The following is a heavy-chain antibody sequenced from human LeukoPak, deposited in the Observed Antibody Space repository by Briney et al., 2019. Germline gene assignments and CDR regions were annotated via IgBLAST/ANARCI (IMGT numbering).Heavy chain of an antibody. CDR3: ARGGGAEQQLFDY. D-gene: IGHD6-13*01. CDR1: GFTFSAYS. CDR2: ISSSGSSI. V-gene: IGHV3-48*04. Sequence: GGSLRLSCAASGFTFSAYSMNWVRQAPGKGLEWISYISSSGSSINYADSVKGRFTISRDNAKNSLYLQMHSLRAEDTAVYYCARGGGAEQQLFDYWGQGTLVTVSS. J-gene: IGHJ4*02.